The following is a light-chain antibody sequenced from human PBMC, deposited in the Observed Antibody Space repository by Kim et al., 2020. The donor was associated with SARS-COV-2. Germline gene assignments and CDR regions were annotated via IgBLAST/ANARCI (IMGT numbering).Light chain of an antibody. V-gene: IGLV2-8*01. Sequence: GQSVTISCTGTSSDVGGYNYVSWYQHHPGKAPKLMIYEVTKRPSGVPDRFSGSKSGNTASLTVSGLQAEDEADYYCNTYASNNVLVFGGGTQLTVL. CDR2: EVT. J-gene: IGLJ3*02. CDR3: NTYASNNVLV. CDR1: SSDVGGYNY.